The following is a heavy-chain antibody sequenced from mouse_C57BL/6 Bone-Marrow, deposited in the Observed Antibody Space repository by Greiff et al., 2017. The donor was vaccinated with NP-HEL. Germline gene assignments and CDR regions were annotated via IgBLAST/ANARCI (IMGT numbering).Heavy chain of an antibody. V-gene: IGHV1-59*01. CDR3: AIRFAY. J-gene: IGHJ3*01. CDR2: IDPSDSYT. Sequence: VQLQQSGAELVRPGTSVKLSCKASGYTFTSYWMHWVKQRPGQGLEWIGVIDPSDSYTNYNQKFKGKATLTVDTSSSTAYMQLSSLTSEDSAVYYCAIRFAYWGQGTLVTVSA. CDR1: GYTFTSYW.